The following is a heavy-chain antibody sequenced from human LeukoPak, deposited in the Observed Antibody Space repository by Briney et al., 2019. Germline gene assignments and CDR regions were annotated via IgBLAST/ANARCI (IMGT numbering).Heavy chain of an antibody. CDR2: ISASGTT. J-gene: IGHJ4*02. D-gene: IGHD2-15*01. CDR3: ARQAMPCTSSSCYYYFDN. CDR1: GFTLSSYA. V-gene: IGHV3-23*01. Sequence: GGALRLSCAASGFTLSSYAMTWVRQAPGKGLEWVSAISASGTTNYADSVKGHFTVSRDNPKNTLYLQMNSLRAEDPALYYCARQAMPCTSSSCYYYFDNWGQGTLVTVSS.